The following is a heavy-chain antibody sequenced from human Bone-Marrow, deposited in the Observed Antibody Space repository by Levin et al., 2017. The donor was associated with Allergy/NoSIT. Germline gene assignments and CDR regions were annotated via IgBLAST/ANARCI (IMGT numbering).Heavy chain of an antibody. J-gene: IGHJ6*02. V-gene: IGHV3-9*01. D-gene: IGHD2-21*01. Sequence: GGSLRLSCAASGFTFDDYAMHWVRQAPGKGLEWVSGISWNSGSIGYADSVKGRFTISRDNAKNSLYLQMNSLRAEDTALYYCAKDKGEAGYYYYGMDVWGQGTTVTVSS. CDR2: ISWNSGSI. CDR3: AKDKGEAGYYYYGMDV. CDR1: GFTFDDYA.